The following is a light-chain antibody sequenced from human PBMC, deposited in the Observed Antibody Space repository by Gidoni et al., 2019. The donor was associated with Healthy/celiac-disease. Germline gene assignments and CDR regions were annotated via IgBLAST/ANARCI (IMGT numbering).Light chain of an antibody. CDR3: QQRSSWPLT. CDR1: QSVSSY. Sequence: ESVLTQSPATLSLSPGERATLSCRASQSVSSYLAWYQQKPGQAPRLLIYDASNRATGIPARFSGSGSGTDFTLTISSLDPEDFAVYYCQQRSSWPLTFGGGTKVEIK. J-gene: IGKJ4*01. V-gene: IGKV3-11*01. CDR2: DAS.